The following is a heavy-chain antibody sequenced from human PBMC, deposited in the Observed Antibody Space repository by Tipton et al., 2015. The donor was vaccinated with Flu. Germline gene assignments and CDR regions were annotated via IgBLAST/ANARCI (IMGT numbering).Heavy chain of an antibody. CDR2: ISWDIERI. D-gene: IGHD5-18*01. CDR3: AKDRSPDTARDSLVFYFNGQDV. Sequence: SLRLSCAASGFTFDDYVMHWVRQAPGKGLEWVAGISWDIERIGYADSVKGRFSISRDNGKNSLYLQMNSLRDEDTALYFCAKDRSPDTARDSLVFYFNGQDVWGQGTTVTVSS. J-gene: IGHJ6*02. CDR1: GFTFDDYV. V-gene: IGHV3-9*01.